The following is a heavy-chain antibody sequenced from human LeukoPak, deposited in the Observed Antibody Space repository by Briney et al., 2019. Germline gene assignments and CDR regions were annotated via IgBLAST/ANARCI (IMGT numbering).Heavy chain of an antibody. J-gene: IGHJ4*02. CDR2: INSDGSTT. CDR1: GFTLSSPW. D-gene: IGHD2-2*02. CDR3: AGPFSTNSYTVDY. Sequence: GGSLRLSCAASGFTLSSPWMHWVRQAPGKGLVWVSRINSDGSTTSYADSVKGRFTISRDNAKNTLYLQMNSLRDEDTAVYYCAGPFSTNSYTVDYWGQGTLVTVSS. V-gene: IGHV3-74*01.